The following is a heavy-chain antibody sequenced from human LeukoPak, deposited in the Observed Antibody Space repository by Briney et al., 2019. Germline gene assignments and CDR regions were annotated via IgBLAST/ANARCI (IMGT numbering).Heavy chain of an antibody. CDR3: ARDSVTTVTTDALQYYYYGMDV. Sequence: PGGSLRLSCAASGFTFSSYGMHWVRQAPGKGLEWVAVIWYDGSNKYYADSVKGRFTVSRDNSKNTLYLQMNSLRAEDTAVYYCARDSVTTVTTDALQYYYYGMDVWGQGTTVTVSS. CDR2: IWYDGSNK. CDR1: GFTFSSYG. D-gene: IGHD4-17*01. J-gene: IGHJ6*02. V-gene: IGHV3-33*01.